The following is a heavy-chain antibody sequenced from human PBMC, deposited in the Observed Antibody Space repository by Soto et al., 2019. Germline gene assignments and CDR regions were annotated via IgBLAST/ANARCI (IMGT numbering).Heavy chain of an antibody. D-gene: IGHD3-10*01. V-gene: IGHV3-23*01. CDR1: GFTFSSYA. Sequence: GGSLRLSCAASGFTFSSYAMSWVRQAPGKGLEWVSAISGSGGSTYYADSVKGRFTISRDNSKNTLYLQMNSLRAEDTAVYYCAKEGWTYYGSGSYYDDAFDIWGQGTMVTVSS. J-gene: IGHJ3*02. CDR2: ISGSGGST. CDR3: AKEGWTYYGSGSYYDDAFDI.